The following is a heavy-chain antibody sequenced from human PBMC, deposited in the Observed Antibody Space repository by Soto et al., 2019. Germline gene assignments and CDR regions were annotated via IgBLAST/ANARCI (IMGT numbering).Heavy chain of an antibody. Sequence: QVQLQESGPGLVKPSQTLSLTCTVSGGSISSGGYHWSWIRQHPGKGLEWIGYIYYSGSTYYNPSLKSRVTISVDTSKNQFSLKLSSVTAADTAVYYCARSRIAAAGTSGYNWFDPWGQGTLVTVSS. D-gene: IGHD6-13*01. CDR1: GGSISSGGYH. CDR2: IYYSGST. CDR3: ARSRIAAAGTSGYNWFDP. V-gene: IGHV4-31*03. J-gene: IGHJ5*02.